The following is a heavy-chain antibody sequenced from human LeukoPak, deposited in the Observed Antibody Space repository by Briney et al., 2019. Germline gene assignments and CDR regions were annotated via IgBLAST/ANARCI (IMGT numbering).Heavy chain of an antibody. CDR2: IDYSGST. CDR1: GGSISSSSYF. J-gene: IGHJ4*02. CDR3: ARHGYCSSTSCYSRFEY. Sequence: PSETLSLTCTVSGGSISSSSYFWGWIRQPPGKGLEWIGSIDYSGSTYNKPSLKSRVTISVDTSKNQFSLKLSSVAAADTAVYYCARHGYCSSTSCYSRFEYWGQGTLVTVSS. D-gene: IGHD2-2*01. V-gene: IGHV4-39*01.